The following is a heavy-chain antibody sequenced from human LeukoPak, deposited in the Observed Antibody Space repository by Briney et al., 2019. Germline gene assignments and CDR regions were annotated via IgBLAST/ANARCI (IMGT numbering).Heavy chain of an antibody. J-gene: IGHJ2*01. Sequence: GGSLRLSCGVSGFTFRTYGMHWVRQAPGKGLEWVANIKQDGNEKYYVDSVRGRFTISRDNTKDSLFLQMDSLRVEDTAVYYCARVTFFYYYFDLWGRGTLVTVSS. CDR2: IKQDGNEK. CDR3: ARVTFFYYYFDL. V-gene: IGHV3-7*01. CDR1: GFTFRTYG.